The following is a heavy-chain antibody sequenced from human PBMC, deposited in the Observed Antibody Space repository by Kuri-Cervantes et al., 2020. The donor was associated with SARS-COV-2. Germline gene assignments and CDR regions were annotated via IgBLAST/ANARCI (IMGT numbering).Heavy chain of an antibody. V-gene: IGHV3-21*04. J-gene: IGHJ6*03. Sequence: GESLKISCAASGFTFSSYSMNWVRQAPGKGLEWVSSISSSSSYIYYADSVKGRFTISRDNAKNSLYLQMNSLRAEDTAVYYCAKDQRYYDFWSGYYIQDADYYYYYYMDVWGKGTTVTVSS. CDR3: AKDQRYYDFWSGYYIQDADYYYYYYMDV. CDR1: GFTFSSYS. D-gene: IGHD3-3*01. CDR2: ISSSSSYI.